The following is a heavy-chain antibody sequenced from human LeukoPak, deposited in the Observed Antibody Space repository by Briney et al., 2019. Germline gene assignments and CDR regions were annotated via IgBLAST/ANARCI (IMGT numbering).Heavy chain of an antibody. J-gene: IGHJ4*02. D-gene: IGHD3-10*01. Sequence: SETLSLTCTVSGGSISSSSYYWGWIRQPPGKGLEWIGSIYYSGSTYYNPSLKSRVTISVDTSKNQFSLKLSSVTAADTAVYYCARHGQLGGNFDYWGQGTLVTVSS. CDR1: GGSISSSSYY. CDR3: ARHGQLGGNFDY. V-gene: IGHV4-39*01. CDR2: IYYSGST.